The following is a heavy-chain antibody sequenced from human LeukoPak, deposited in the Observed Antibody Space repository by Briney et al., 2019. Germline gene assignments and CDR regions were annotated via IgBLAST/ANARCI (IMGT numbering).Heavy chain of an antibody. CDR3: AKTYSSGWDDAFDI. CDR2: INWNGGST. J-gene: IGHJ3*02. V-gene: IGHV3-20*04. D-gene: IGHD6-19*01. Sequence: GGSLRLSCAASGFTFDDYGMSWVRQAPGKGLEWVSGINWNGGSTGYADSVKGRFTISRDNAKNSLYLQMNSLRAEDMALYYCAKTYSSGWDDAFDIWGQGTMVTVSS. CDR1: GFTFDDYG.